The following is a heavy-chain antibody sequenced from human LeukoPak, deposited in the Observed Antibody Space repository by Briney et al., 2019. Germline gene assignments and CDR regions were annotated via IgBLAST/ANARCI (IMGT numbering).Heavy chain of an antibody. CDR2: IYYTGST. Sequence: PSETLSLTCTVSGGSISSSSYYWGWIRQPPGKGLEWIGNIYYTGSTYYNPSLKSRVTISVDTSKNQFSLKLSSPTAADTAVYYCATLGYSSSCYWGQGTLVTVSS. CDR1: GGSISSSSYY. V-gene: IGHV4-39*01. CDR3: ATLGYSSSCY. D-gene: IGHD6-13*01. J-gene: IGHJ4*02.